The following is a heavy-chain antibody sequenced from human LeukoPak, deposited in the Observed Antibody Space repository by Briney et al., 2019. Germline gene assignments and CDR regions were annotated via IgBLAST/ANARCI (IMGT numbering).Heavy chain of an antibody. V-gene: IGHV1-69*01. CDR1: GGTFSSYA. J-gene: IGHJ4*02. CDR3: ARGLHYDYVWGSYPQYYFDY. CDR2: IIPFFGTA. Sequence: VASVKVSCKASGGTFSSYAISWVRQAPGQGLEWMGGIIPFFGTANYAQKFQGRVTITADESTSTAYMELSSLRSEDTAVYYCARGLHYDYVWGSYPQYYFDYWGQGTLVTVSS. D-gene: IGHD3-16*02.